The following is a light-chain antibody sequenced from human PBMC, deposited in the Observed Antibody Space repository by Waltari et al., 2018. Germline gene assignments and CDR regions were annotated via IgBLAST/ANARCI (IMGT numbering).Light chain of an antibody. CDR1: ILDVGGYDF. CDR3: SSYAGSNLWV. Sequence: QSALTQPPSSSGSPGQSFIISCTGPILDVGGYDFVSFYQQHPDKAPKLMIYEVTTRPSVGPDRFSGSKSGNTASLTVSGLQAEDEADYYCSSYAGSNLWVFGGGTKLTVL. J-gene: IGLJ3*02. CDR2: EVT. V-gene: IGLV2-8*01.